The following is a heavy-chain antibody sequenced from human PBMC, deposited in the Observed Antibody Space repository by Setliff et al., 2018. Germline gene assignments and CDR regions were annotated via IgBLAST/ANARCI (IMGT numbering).Heavy chain of an antibody. CDR1: SGSISSDNYY. Sequence: PSETLSLTCTVSSGSISSDNYYWGWIRQPPGKGLEWIGTLSYNGNAYYTPSLKSRVTISIDTSKNQFSLKLSSVTAADTAVYYCARHTIAMSTIIPYFDYWGQGTLVTVSS. V-gene: IGHV4-39*01. CDR2: LSYNGNA. CDR3: ARHTIAMSTIIPYFDY. J-gene: IGHJ4*02. D-gene: IGHD3-3*01.